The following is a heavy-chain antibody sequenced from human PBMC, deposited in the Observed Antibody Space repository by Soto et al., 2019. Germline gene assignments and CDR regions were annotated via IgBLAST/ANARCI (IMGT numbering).Heavy chain of an antibody. V-gene: IGHV3-23*01. CDR1: TFTFSSYA. D-gene: IGHD1-20*01. Sequence: GRSMRLSCAASTFTFSSYAICWVRQAPGKGMEWVSSTRASVGRTYYADSVKGWLTISRDTSKNTLYMQMNSHRNERTAVYYCANDGYNTTRNKRLGYWGPGTLVTVSS. J-gene: IGHJ4*03. CDR3: ANDGYNTTRNKRLGY. CDR2: TRASVGRT.